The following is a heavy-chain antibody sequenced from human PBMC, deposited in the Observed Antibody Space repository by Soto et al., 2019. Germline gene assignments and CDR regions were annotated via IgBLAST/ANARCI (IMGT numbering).Heavy chain of an antibody. J-gene: IGHJ6*02. V-gene: IGHV4-61*08. CDR1: GGSISSGGYY. CDR2: IYYSGST. D-gene: IGHD3-3*01. CDR3: ARDGYYDFWRNIRYGMDV. Sequence: SETLSLTCTVSGGSISSGGYYWSWIRQHPGKGLEWIGYIYYSGSTNYNPSLKSRVTISVDTSKNQFSLKLSSVTAADTAVYYCARDGYYDFWRNIRYGMDVWGQGTTVTVSS.